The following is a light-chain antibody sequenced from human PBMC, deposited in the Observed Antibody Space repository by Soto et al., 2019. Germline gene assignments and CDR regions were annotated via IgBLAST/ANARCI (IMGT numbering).Light chain of an antibody. CDR1: STDVGAYNY. CDR2: EVT. J-gene: IGLJ1*01. Sequence: QSALAQPASVSGSPGQSITISCTGTSTDVGAYNYVAWYQQHPGKAPKLIIYEVTNRPSGVSYRFSASKSGNTASLTISGLHSEDEADYYCISYTGKSAPYVFGTGTKVTVL. CDR3: ISYTGKSAPYV. V-gene: IGLV2-14*01.